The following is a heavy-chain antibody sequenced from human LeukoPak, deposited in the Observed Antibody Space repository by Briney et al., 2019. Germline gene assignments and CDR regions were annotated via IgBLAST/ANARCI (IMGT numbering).Heavy chain of an antibody. Sequence: QAGGSLRLSCSASGSIFSTCVMHWVRQAPGKGLEYVSAISTNGGTTYYADSVKGRFTVSRDNSKNRLYLQMSSLRAEDTAVYYCVKDRRYSYDTFDYWGQGTLVTVSS. CDR2: ISTNGGTT. CDR1: GSIFSTCV. D-gene: IGHD5-18*01. V-gene: IGHV3-64D*06. CDR3: VKDRRYSYDTFDY. J-gene: IGHJ4*02.